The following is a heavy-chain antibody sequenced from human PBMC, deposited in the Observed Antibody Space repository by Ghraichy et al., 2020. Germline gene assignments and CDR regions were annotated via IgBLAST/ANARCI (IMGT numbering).Heavy chain of an antibody. J-gene: IGHJ4*02. D-gene: IGHD4-17*01. Sequence: SQTLSLTCTVSGGSISHYYWSWLRQPPGKGLEWIGYMYGTGTTNYNPSLRSRVTISADMSKNQFSLKLRSVTAADTAVFYCARHRGDYGDYYFDYWGQGILVTVSS. V-gene: IGHV4-59*08. CDR1: GGSISHYY. CDR3: ARHRGDYGDYYFDY. CDR2: MYGTGTT.